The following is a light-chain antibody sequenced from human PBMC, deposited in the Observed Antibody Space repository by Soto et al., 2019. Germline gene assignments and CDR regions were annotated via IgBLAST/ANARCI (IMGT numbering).Light chain of an antibody. CDR1: QTIDNY. V-gene: IGKV1-9*01. J-gene: IGKJ1*01. CDR2: LAS. Sequence: IQLTQSPPSLSASVGDTVTISCRASQTIDNYLAWYQQYPGRAPKLLIYLASTLQSGVPSRFSGSGSGTDFQLTISSLQPEDFATYYCQQLDSNPPWTFGQGTRVEIK. CDR3: QQLDSNPPWT.